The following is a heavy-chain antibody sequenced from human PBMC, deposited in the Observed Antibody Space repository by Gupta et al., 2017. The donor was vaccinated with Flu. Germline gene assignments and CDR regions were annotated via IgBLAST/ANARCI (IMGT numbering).Heavy chain of an antibody. CDR2: VYHSGGSA. Sequence: QIQLQESGPGLVKPSETLSLTCTVSGSSISISYYWGWIRQSPGMGLEWIGSVYHSGGSAYYNPSLRSRVTISIDTSKNQFSLRLTSVIATDTAVYYGARASSYYDSAGYFVYWGQGNLVTVAS. CDR1: GSSISISYY. J-gene: IGHJ4*02. CDR3: ARASSYYDSAGYFVY. D-gene: IGHD3-22*01. V-gene: IGHV4-38-2*02.